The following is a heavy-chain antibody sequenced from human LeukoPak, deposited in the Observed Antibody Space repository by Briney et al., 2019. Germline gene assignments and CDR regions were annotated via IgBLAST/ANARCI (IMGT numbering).Heavy chain of an antibody. CDR2: ISGSGGST. CDR3: ATYSGYDRIFDY. CDR1: GFTFSSYA. V-gene: IGHV3-23*01. Sequence: GGSLRLSCAASGFTFSSYAMSWVRQAPGKGLEWVSAISGSGGSTYYADSVKGRFTISRDNAKNSLFLQMNSLRAEDTAVYYCATYSGYDRIFDYWGQGTLVTVSS. D-gene: IGHD5-12*01. J-gene: IGHJ4*02.